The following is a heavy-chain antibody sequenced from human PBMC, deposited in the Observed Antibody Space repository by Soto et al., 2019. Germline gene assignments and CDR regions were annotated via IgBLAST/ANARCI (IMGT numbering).Heavy chain of an antibody. CDR1: GFTFSSYA. Sequence: GESLKISCAASGFTFSSYAMSWVRQAPGKGLEWVSAISGSGGSTYYADSVKGRFNIARENSKNTLSLQMNSLRAEATAVYYCAISGYCSGGSCYWFDPWGQGTLVTVSS. J-gene: IGHJ5*02. V-gene: IGHV3-23*01. CDR3: AISGYCSGGSCYWFDP. CDR2: ISGSGGST. D-gene: IGHD2-15*01.